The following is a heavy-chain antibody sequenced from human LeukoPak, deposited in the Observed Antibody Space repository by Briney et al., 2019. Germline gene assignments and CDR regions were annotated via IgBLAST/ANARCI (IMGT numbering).Heavy chain of an antibody. D-gene: IGHD3-10*01. Sequence: SETPSLICTVSGGPLCIYHWLWMRPPPGEALVGSGYIYYSGSTNYNPSLKSRVTISVDTSKNQFSLKLSSVTAADTAVYYCARMNYYGSGSYYNVIINYFDYWGQGTLVTVSS. CDR1: GGPLCIYH. V-gene: IGHV4-59*13. CDR2: IYYSGST. J-gene: IGHJ4*02. CDR3: ARMNYYGSGSYYNVIINYFDY.